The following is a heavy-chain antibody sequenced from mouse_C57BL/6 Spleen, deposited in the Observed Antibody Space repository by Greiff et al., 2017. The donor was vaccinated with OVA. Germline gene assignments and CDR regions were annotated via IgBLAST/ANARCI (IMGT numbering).Heavy chain of an antibody. D-gene: IGHD2-3*01. CDR3: ARRGLDGYYPYYFDY. J-gene: IGHJ2*01. Sequence: SGPELVKPGDSVKISCKASGYSFTGYFMNWVMQSHGKSLEWIGRINPYNGDTFYNQKFKGKATLTVDKSSSTAHMELRSLTSEDSAVYYCARRGLDGYYPYYFDYWGQGTTLTVSS. CDR1: GYSFTGYF. V-gene: IGHV1-20*01. CDR2: INPYNGDT.